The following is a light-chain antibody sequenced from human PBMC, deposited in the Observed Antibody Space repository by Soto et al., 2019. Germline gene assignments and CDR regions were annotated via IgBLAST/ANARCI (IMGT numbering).Light chain of an antibody. V-gene: IGKV3-20*01. CDR1: QSVNSNY. CDR2: GAS. J-gene: IGKJ1*01. CDR3: QQYGSSPKT. Sequence: EIVLTQSPGTLSLSPGERATLSCRARQSVNSNYLAWYQQKPGQAPRLLIYGASSRATGIPDRFSGNGYGTDFTLTISKLEPEDFPVYYCQQYGSSPKTFGQGTKVEIK.